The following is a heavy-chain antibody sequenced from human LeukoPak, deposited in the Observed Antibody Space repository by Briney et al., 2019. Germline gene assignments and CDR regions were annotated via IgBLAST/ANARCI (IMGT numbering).Heavy chain of an antibody. Sequence: GGSLRLSCAASGFTFSSYEMNWVRQAPGKGLEWVSYISSSGSTIYYADSVRGRFTISRDNAKNSLYLQMNSLRAEDTAVYYCARRRGQWDHWGQGTLVTVSS. V-gene: IGHV3-48*03. D-gene: IGHD6-19*01. J-gene: IGHJ4*02. CDR3: ARRRGQWDH. CDR2: ISSSGSTI. CDR1: GFTFSSYE.